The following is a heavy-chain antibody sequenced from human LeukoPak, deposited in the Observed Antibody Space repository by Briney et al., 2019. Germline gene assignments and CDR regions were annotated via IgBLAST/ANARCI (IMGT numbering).Heavy chain of an antibody. CDR2: INPNSGGT. CDR1: GYTFTGYY. V-gene: IGHV1-2*02. D-gene: IGHD1-1*01. Sequence: ASVKVSCKASGYTFTGYYMHWVRQAPGQGLEWMGWINPNSGGTNYAQKFQGRVTMTRDTSISTAYMELSRLRSDDTAVYYCARAEGNAYGMDVWGQGITVTVSS. J-gene: IGHJ6*02. CDR3: ARAEGNAYGMDV.